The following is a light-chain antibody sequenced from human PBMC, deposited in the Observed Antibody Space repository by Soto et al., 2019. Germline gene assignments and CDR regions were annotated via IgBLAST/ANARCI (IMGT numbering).Light chain of an antibody. CDR3: QQSYSTPT. Sequence: DIQMAQPPSSLSASVGDRVTITCRASPSISSYLNWYQQKPGKAPKPLIYAASSLQSGVPSRFSGSGSGTDFTLTISSLQPEDFATYYCQQSYSTPTFGQGTKV. J-gene: IGKJ1*01. V-gene: IGKV1-39*01. CDR2: AAS. CDR1: PSISSY.